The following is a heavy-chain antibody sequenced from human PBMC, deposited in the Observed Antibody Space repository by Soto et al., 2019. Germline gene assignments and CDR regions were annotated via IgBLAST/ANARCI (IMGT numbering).Heavy chain of an antibody. V-gene: IGHV1-69*01. CDR1: SFYA. CDR2: LIPVFDTP. J-gene: IGHJ6*02. D-gene: IGHD4-4*01. CDR3: ASTPVTGRYSYYGMDA. Sequence: QVQPVQSGSEVKKPGSSVRVSCKTGSFYAVSWVRQAPGQGLEWMGGLIPVFDTPSYAQKFQGRVTITADASKSTAYMELSRLRSEDTALYYCASTPVTGRYSYYGMDAWDQGIAVTVSS.